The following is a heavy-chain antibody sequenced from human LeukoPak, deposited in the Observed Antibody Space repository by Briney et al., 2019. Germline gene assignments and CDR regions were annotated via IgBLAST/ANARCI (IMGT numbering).Heavy chain of an antibody. CDR1: GGSFSGYY. J-gene: IGHJ4*02. CDR3: ARGSCSYGYDY. V-gene: IGHV4-34*01. Sequence: PSETLSLTCAVYGGSFSGYYWSWIRQPPGKGLEWIGEINHSGSTNYNPSLKSRVTISVDTSKNQFSLKLSSVTAADTAVYYCARGSCSYGYDYWGQGTLVTVSS. D-gene: IGHD5-18*01. CDR2: INHSGST.